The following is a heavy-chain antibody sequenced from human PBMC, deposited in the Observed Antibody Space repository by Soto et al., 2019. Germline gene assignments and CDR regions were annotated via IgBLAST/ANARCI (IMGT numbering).Heavy chain of an antibody. CDR3: VADRDTTTPRVHGNY. D-gene: IGHD4-4*01. V-gene: IGHV3-48*02. CDR1: GLTFTIYS. Sequence: EVQLVESGGDLIQPGGSLRLSCAASGLTFTIYSMNWVRQAPGKGLEWVSYISYNGGQIAYADSVKGRFTVSRDNAKNSLYLQMNSLRDEDTAIYYCVADRDTTTPRVHGNYWGQGTLVTVSS. CDR2: ISYNGGQI. J-gene: IGHJ4*02.